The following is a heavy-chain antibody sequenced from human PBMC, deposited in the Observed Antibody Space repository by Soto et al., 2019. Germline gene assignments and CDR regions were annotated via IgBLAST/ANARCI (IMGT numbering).Heavy chain of an antibody. D-gene: IGHD6-19*01. CDR3: ARDIAVAGTLDAFDI. V-gene: IGHV3-21*01. CDR1: GFTFINFA. CDR2: ISSSSSYI. Sequence: GGSLRLSCAASGFTFINFAMSWVRQAPGKGLEWVSSISSSSSYIYYADSVKGRFTISRDNAKNSLYLQMNSLRAEDTAVYYCARDIAVAGTLDAFDIWGQGTMVTVSS. J-gene: IGHJ3*02.